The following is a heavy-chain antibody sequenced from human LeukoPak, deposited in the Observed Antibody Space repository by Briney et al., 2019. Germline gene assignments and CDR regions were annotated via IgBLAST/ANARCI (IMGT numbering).Heavy chain of an antibody. J-gene: IGHJ5*02. D-gene: IGHD4-17*01. CDR1: GYTFTSCD. Sequence: ASVKVSCKASGYTFTSCDINWVRQATGQGLEWMGWMNPNSGNTGYAQKFQGRVTMTRNTSISTASMELSSLRSEDTAVYYCARGPTVTTVRFDPWGQGTLVTVSS. CDR2: MNPNSGNT. V-gene: IGHV1-8*01. CDR3: ARGPTVTTVRFDP.